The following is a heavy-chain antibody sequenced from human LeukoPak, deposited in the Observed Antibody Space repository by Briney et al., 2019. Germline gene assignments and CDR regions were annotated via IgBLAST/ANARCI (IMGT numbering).Heavy chain of an antibody. CDR2: IKSETNGGTI. J-gene: IGHJ4*02. CDR3: SAGTGRSDFDY. Sequence: PGGSLRLSCAASGFTFSDAWVSWVRQAPGKGLEWMGGIKSETNGGTIDYAAPVNGRFTLSRDDSKHTLDLQMNSLKTEDTGVYYCSAGTGRSDFDYWGQGTLVIVSS. V-gene: IGHV3-15*01. CDR1: GFTFSDAW. D-gene: IGHD1-1*01.